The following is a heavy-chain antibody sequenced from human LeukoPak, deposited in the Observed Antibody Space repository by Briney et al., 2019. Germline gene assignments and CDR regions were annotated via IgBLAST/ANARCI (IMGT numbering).Heavy chain of an antibody. CDR3: AKYYYGSGSYSSGYFDY. J-gene: IGHJ4*02. D-gene: IGHD3-10*01. V-gene: IGHV3-30*18. CDR2: ISYDGSNK. Sequence: GGSLRLSCAASGFTFSSYGMHWVRQAPGKGLEWVAVISYDGSNKYYADSVKGRFTISRDNSKNTLYLQMNSLRAEDTAVYYCAKYYYGSGSYSSGYFDYWGQGTLVTVSS. CDR1: GFTFSSYG.